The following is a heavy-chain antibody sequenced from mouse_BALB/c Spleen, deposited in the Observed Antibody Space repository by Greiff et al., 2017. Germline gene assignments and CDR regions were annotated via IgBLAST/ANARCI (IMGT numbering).Heavy chain of an antibody. D-gene: IGHD2-4*01. J-gene: IGHJ4*01. CDR2: IDPYDGGT. V-gene: IGHV1S135*01. CDR1: GYSFTGYN. Sequence: EVQLQQSGPELEKPGASVKISCKASGYSFTGYNMNWVKQSNGKSLEWIGNIDPYDGGTSYNQKFKGKATLTVDKSSSTAYMQLKSLTSEDTAVYYCARRGYYDYAMDYWGQGTSVTVSS. CDR3: ARRGYYDYAMDY.